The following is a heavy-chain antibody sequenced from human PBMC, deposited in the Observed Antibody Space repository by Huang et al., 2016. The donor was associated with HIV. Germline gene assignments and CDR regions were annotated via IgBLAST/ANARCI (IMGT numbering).Heavy chain of an antibody. CDR3: ARDTTTVAGLDF. D-gene: IGHD6-19*01. CDR2: IAFDGRNK. CDR1: GFTFRDHP. V-gene: IGHV3-30*14. J-gene: IGHJ4*02. Sequence: QVQLVESGGGVVQPGRSLRLSCAGSGFTFRDHPMHWVRQAPGQGLGCVAIIAFDGRNKVSACFVRGRFTISRDNSKNILYLQLNSLTPADTSIYYCARDTTTVAGLDFWGQGALVTVSS.